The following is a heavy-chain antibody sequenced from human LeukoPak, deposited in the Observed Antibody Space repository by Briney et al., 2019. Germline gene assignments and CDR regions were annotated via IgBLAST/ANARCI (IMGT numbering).Heavy chain of an antibody. Sequence: ASVKVSCKASGYTFTSYAMNWVRQAPGQGLEWMGWINTNTGNPTYAQGFTGRFVFSLDTSVSTAYLQISSLKAEDTAVYYCARLGTAMAAFYYYYGMGVWGQGTTVTVSS. CDR3: ARLGTAMAAFYYYYGMGV. CDR1: GYTFTSYA. D-gene: IGHD5-18*01. CDR2: INTNTGNP. J-gene: IGHJ6*02. V-gene: IGHV7-4-1*02.